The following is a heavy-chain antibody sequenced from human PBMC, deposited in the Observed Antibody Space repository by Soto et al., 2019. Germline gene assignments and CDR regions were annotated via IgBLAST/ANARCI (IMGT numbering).Heavy chain of an antibody. D-gene: IGHD5-12*01. Sequence: PGGSLRLSCAASGFTFSSYAMSWVRQAPGKGLEWVSAISGSGGSTYYADSVKGRFTISRDNSKNTLYLQMNSLRAEDTAVYYCAKDLDEWLRPFDYWGQRTLVTVSS. V-gene: IGHV3-23*01. CDR3: AKDLDEWLRPFDY. CDR1: GFTFSSYA. CDR2: ISGSGGST. J-gene: IGHJ4*02.